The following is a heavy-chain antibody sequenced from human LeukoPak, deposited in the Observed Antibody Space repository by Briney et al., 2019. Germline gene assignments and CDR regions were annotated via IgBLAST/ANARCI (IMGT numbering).Heavy chain of an antibody. CDR1: GFNFDDYD. J-gene: IGHJ3*01. D-gene: IGHD3-10*01. CDR2: ASWSGGIV. V-gene: IGHV3-9*01. Sequence: GRSLRLSCAASGFNFDDYDMHWVRQVPGKGLEWVSGASWSGGIVVQGRFTISRDNAKNSLYLQLDRLTSEDTALYYCVKSSMFRGFNSRPEFFDVWGQGTLVTVSS. CDR3: VKSSMFRGFNSRPEFFDV.